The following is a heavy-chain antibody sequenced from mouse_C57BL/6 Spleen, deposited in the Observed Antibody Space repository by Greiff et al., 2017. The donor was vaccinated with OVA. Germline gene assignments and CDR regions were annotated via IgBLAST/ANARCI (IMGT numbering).Heavy chain of an antibody. CDR1: GYAFSSYW. CDR3: ARWGTTVVATDDY. D-gene: IGHD1-1*01. CDR2: IYPGDGDT. V-gene: IGHV1-80*01. J-gene: IGHJ2*01. Sequence: QVQLQQSGAELVKPGASVKISCKASGYAFSSYWMNWVKQRPGKGLEWIGQIYPGDGDTNYNGKFKGKATLTADKSSSTAYMQLSSLTSEDSAVYFCARWGTTVVATDDYWGLGTTLTVSS.